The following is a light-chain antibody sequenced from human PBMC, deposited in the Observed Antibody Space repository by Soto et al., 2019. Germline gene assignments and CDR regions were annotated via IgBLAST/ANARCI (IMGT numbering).Light chain of an antibody. V-gene: IGKV3-20*01. Sequence: EIVLTQSPGTLSLSPGERATLSCRASQSVSSSYLAWYQQKPGQAPRPLIYGASSRATSIPDRFSGSGSGTDFTLTISRVEPEYFAVYYCQRYGISHTFGRGTKLEIK. CDR1: QSVSSSY. CDR3: QRYGISHT. J-gene: IGKJ2*01. CDR2: GAS.